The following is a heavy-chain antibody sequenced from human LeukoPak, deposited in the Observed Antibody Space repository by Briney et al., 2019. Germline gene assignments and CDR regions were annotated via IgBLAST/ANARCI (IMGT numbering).Heavy chain of an antibody. CDR2: INHDSGGT. V-gene: IGHV1-2*02. D-gene: IGHD2-2*01. J-gene: IGHJ5*02. CDR3: ARASVVPAAMNAHNWFDP. CDR1: GYTFTGYY. Sequence: ASVKVSCKASGYTFTGYYMHWARQAPGQGLEWMGCINHDSGGTNYALKFQGRVTMTRDTPISTAYMELSRLRSDDTAVYYCARASVVPAAMNAHNWFDPWGQGTLVTVSS.